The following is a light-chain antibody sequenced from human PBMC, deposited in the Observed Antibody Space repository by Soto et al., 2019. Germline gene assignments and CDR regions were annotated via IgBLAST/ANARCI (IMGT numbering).Light chain of an antibody. CDR1: HTVRNNY. CDR3: QHYGSSPGLFT. Sequence: EFVLTQSPGTLSFSPGERATLSCRASHTVRNNYLAWYQQKPGQAPRLLIYDASSRATGIPDRFSGGGSGTDFTLTISRLEPEDFAVYYCQHYGSSPGLFTFGPGTKVDIK. V-gene: IGKV3-20*01. CDR2: DAS. J-gene: IGKJ3*01.